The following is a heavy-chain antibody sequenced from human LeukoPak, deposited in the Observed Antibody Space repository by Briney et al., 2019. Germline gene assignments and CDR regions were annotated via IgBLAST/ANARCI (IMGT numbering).Heavy chain of an antibody. J-gene: IGHJ6*03. CDR3: AREEQPRLYYYYMDV. Sequence: SVKVSCKASGGTFSSYAISWVRQAPGQGLEWMGGIIPIFGTANYAQKFQGRVTITTDESTSTAYMELSSLRSEDTAVYYCAREEQPRLYYYYMDVWGKGTTVTVSS. CDR1: GGTFSSYA. CDR2: IIPIFGTA. V-gene: IGHV1-69*05. D-gene: IGHD6-13*01.